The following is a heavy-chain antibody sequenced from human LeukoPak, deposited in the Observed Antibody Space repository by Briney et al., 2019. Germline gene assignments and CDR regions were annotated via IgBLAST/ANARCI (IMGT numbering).Heavy chain of an antibody. D-gene: IGHD3-9*01. CDR1: GFTLRSYG. CDR2: IRHDGTNK. CDR3: AIDDSYYEMWTGRDY. Sequence: PGGSLRLSCTSSGFTLRSYGMHWVRRAPGKGLEWVAFIRHDGTNKYYADSVKGRFTVSRDNSKSTLFLQMDSLRFEDTAVYYCAIDDSYYEMWTGRDYWGHGTLVTVSS. V-gene: IGHV3-30*02. J-gene: IGHJ4*01.